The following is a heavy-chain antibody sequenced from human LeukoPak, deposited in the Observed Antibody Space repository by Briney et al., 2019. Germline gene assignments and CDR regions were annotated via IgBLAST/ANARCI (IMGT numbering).Heavy chain of an antibody. CDR1: GYSISSGYY. V-gene: IGHV4-38-2*02. CDR2: IYHIGCT. Sequence: PAETLSLTCTVSGYSISSGYYWGWIRQPPGKGLVWIWSIYHIGCTYYNPSLNSRVTISVDTSKNQFSLKLSSVTAADTAVYYCASSGGTNSSSKVNYYYYYMDVWGKGTTVTVSS. CDR3: ASSGGTNSSSKVNYYYYYMDV. J-gene: IGHJ6*03. D-gene: IGHD6-6*01.